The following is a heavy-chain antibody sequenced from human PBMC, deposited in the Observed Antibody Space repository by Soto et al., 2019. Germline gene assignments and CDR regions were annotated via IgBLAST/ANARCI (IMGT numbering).Heavy chain of an antibody. D-gene: IGHD2-15*01. V-gene: IGHV3-23*01. CDR3: ATELGDIVVAVAATFDY. J-gene: IGHJ4*02. CDR2: ISGSGGST. Sequence: GGSLRLSCAASGFTFSSYAMSWVRQAPGKGLEWVSAISGSGGSTYQADSVKGRFTLSRDNSKNTLYLQMNSLRAEDTAVYYCATELGDIVVAVAATFDYWGQGTLAPVS. CDR1: GFTFSSYA.